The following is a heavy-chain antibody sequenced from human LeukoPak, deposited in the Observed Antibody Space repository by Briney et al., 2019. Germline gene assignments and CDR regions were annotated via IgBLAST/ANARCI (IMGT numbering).Heavy chain of an antibody. V-gene: IGHV3-48*03. CDR2: ISSSGSTI. J-gene: IGHJ5*02. D-gene: IGHD3-22*01. Sequence: GGSLRLSCAASGFTFSSYGMNWVREAPGKGLEGGSYISSSGSTIYYADSVKSRFTISRDNAKNSLYLQINSLRAEDTAVYYCATAYYYDSSGYSNWFDPWGQGTLVTVSS. CDR3: ATAYYYDSSGYSNWFDP. CDR1: GFTFSSYG.